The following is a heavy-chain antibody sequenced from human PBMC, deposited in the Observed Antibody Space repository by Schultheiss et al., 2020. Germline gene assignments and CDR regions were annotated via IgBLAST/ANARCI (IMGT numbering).Heavy chain of an antibody. J-gene: IGHJ4*02. CDR2: ITDNGGRT. Sequence: GGSLRLSCAATGFALSSYPMRKGLEYVSRITDNGGRTFHAGSVKGRFTISRDDSKHTLSRQMGSLRAEDMTVYYCARARTVSFDYWGQGTLVTVSS. CDR1: GFALSSYP. CDR3: ARARTVSFDY. V-gene: IGHV3-64*02. D-gene: IGHD4-17*01.